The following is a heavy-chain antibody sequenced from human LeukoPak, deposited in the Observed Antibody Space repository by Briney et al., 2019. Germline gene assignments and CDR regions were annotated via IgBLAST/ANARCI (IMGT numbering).Heavy chain of an antibody. J-gene: IGHJ4*02. V-gene: IGHV3-15*01. CDR3: TTVSGWLALDFDY. D-gene: IGHD6-19*01. CDR2: IKSKTDGGTT. Sequence: SGGSLRLSCAASGFTFRDAWMTWVRQAPGKGLEWVGRIKSKTDGGTTDYAAPVKGRFTISRDDSKNTLYLQMNSLKTEDTAVYYCTTVSGWLALDFDYWGQGTLVTVSS. CDR1: GFTFRDAW.